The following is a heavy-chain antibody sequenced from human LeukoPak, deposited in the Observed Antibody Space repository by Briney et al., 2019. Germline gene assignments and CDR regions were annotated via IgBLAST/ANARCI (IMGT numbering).Heavy chain of an antibody. V-gene: IGHV3-23*01. Sequence: GGSLRLSCAASGCTFSSYAMSWVRQAPGKGLEWVLSISGSGGSTYYADSVKGRFTISRDNSKNTLYLQMNSLRDEDTAVYYCAKDDHGGSGWRDYFDYWGQGTLVTVST. CDR1: GCTFSSYA. D-gene: IGHD6-19*01. CDR2: ISGSGGST. CDR3: AKDDHGGSGWRDYFDY. J-gene: IGHJ4*02.